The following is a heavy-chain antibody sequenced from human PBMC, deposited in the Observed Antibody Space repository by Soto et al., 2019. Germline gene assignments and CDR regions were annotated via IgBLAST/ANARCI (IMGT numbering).Heavy chain of an antibody. D-gene: IGHD4-17*01. J-gene: IGHJ4*02. CDR1: GGTFSTFG. CDR2: IIPFFGTA. CDR3: AKSAPMDAGDKYYYDF. Sequence: VASVKVSCKASGGTFSTFGISWVRQAPGQGLEWMRGIIPFFGTARYSQKFEGRITITADESTNTVYMDLRSLTSEDTAIYYCAKSAPMDAGDKYYYDFWGQGALVTVSS. V-gene: IGHV1-69*13.